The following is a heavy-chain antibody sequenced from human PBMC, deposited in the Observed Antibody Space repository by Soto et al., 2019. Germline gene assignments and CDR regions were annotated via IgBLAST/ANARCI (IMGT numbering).Heavy chain of an antibody. J-gene: IGHJ6*02. CDR2: ISYDGSNK. CDR3: AKEEDYDILTGFYYYYGMVA. Sequence: GGSLRLSCAASGFTFSSYGMHWVRQAPGKGLEWVAVISYDGSNKYYADSVKGRFTISRDNSKNTLYLQMNSLRAEDTAVYYCAKEEDYDILTGFYYYYGMVAWGQGTTVTV. CDR1: GFTFSSYG. V-gene: IGHV3-30*18. D-gene: IGHD3-9*01.